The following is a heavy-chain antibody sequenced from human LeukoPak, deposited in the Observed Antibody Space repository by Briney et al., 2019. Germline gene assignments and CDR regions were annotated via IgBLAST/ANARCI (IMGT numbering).Heavy chain of an antibody. CDR3: ARNVLLWFGELID. V-gene: IGHV4-59*01. CDR2: IYYSGST. CDR1: GGSISSYY. J-gene: IGHJ4*02. Sequence: PSETLSLTCTVSGGSISSYYWSWIRQPSGKGLEWIGYIYYSGSTNYNPSLKSRVTISVDTSKNQFSLKLSSVTAADTAVYYCARNVLLWFGELIDWGQGTLVTVSS. D-gene: IGHD3-10*01.